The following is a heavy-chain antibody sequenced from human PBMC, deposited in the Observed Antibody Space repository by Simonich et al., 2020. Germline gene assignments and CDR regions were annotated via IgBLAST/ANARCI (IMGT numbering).Heavy chain of an antibody. V-gene: IGHV1-18*01. CDR1: GYTFTSYG. CDR2: ISTYNSNT. Sequence: QVQLVQSGAEVKKPGASVKVSCKASGYTFTSYGISWVRQAPGQGREWMGWISTYNSNTNYAQMLQGRVTMTTDTSTSTGYMELRSLRSDDTAVYYCARASRGTWWYYYFDYWGQGTLVTVSS. D-gene: IGHD2-15*01. J-gene: IGHJ4*02. CDR3: ARASRGTWWYYYFDY.